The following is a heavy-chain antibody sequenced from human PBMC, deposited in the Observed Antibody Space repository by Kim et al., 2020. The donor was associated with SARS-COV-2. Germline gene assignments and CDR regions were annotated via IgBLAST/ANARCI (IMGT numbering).Heavy chain of an antibody. D-gene: IGHD2-21*02. CDR3: ARDPPVVTPYYYYGMDV. V-gene: IGHV1-18*01. J-gene: IGHJ6*02. CDR1: GYTFTSYG. Sequence: ASVKVSCKASGYTFTSYGISWVRQAPGQGLEWMGWISAYNGNTNYAQKLQGRVTMTTDTSTSTAYMELRSLRSDDTAVYYCARDPPVVTPYYYYGMDVWGQGTTVTVSS. CDR2: ISAYNGNT.